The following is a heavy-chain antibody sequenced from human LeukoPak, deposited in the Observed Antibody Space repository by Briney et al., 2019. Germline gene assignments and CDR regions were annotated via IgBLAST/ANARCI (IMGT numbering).Heavy chain of an antibody. Sequence: KASETLSLTCAVYGGSFSGYHWSRIRHPPGKGLEWMGEINHSGSTNYNPSLKSRVTISVDTSKNQFSLKMSSVAAADTAEYYCARGRRTTNNWFDPWGQGTLVTVSS. D-gene: IGHD4-11*01. CDR3: ARGRRTTNNWFDP. CDR1: GGSFSGYH. V-gene: IGHV4-34*01. CDR2: INHSGST. J-gene: IGHJ5*02.